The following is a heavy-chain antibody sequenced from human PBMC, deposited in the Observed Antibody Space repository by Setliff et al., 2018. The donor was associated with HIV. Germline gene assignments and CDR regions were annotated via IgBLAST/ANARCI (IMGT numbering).Heavy chain of an antibody. Sequence: SETLSLTCSVSGASIRGHYWSWIRQSPGKGLEWIGSIYYSGNTNYNPSFKSRVTMSVDTSKNPFYLRVNSVTAADTAVYYCARALVPSGYYYGRHAFDIWGQGTKVTVSS. D-gene: IGHD3-22*01. V-gene: IGHV4-59*08. CDR1: GASIRGHY. J-gene: IGHJ3*02. CDR2: IYYSGNT. CDR3: ARALVPSGYYYGRHAFDI.